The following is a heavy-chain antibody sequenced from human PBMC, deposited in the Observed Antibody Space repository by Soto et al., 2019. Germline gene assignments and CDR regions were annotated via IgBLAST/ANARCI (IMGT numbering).Heavy chain of an antibody. J-gene: IGHJ6*02. Sequence: GESLKISCAASGFTFSDYYMSWIRQAPGKGLEWVSYISSSGSTIYYADSVKGRFTISRDNAKNSLYLQMNSLRAEDTAVYYCASPTGTTESSYYGMDVWGQGTTVTVSS. CDR2: ISSSGSTI. V-gene: IGHV3-11*01. D-gene: IGHD1-1*01. CDR3: ASPTGTTESSYYGMDV. CDR1: GFTFSDYY.